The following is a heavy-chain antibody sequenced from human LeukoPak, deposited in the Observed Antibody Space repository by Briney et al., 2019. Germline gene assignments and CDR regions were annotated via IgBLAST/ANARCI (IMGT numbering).Heavy chain of an antibody. Sequence: GRSLRLSCAASGFTFSNYGMHWVRQAPWKGLEWVANIKQDGSEKYYVDSVKGRFTISRDNAKNSLYLQMNSLRAEDTAVYYCAKGVAVVPAVADYWGQGTLVTVSS. D-gene: IGHD2-2*01. CDR3: AKGVAVVPAVADY. CDR2: IKQDGSEK. CDR1: GFTFSNYG. J-gene: IGHJ4*02. V-gene: IGHV3-7*01.